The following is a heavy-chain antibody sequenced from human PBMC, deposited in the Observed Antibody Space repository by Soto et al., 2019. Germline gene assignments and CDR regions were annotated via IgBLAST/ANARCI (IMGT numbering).Heavy chain of an antibody. V-gene: IGHV4-34*01. J-gene: IGHJ4*01. Sequence: PAETLSLTCAVYGGSFSGYYWSWIRQPPGKGLEWIGEINHSGSTNYNPSLKSRVTISVDTSKNQFSLKLSSVTAADTAVYYCAREAGVVGANYFDYWGQGILVTVSS. CDR3: AREAGVVGANYFDY. CDR1: GGSFSGYY. D-gene: IGHD2-15*01. CDR2: INHSGST.